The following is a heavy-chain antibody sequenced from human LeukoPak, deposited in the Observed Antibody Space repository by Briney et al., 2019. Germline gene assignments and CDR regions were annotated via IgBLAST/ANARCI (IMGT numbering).Heavy chain of an antibody. V-gene: IGHV1-69*05. D-gene: IGHD6-13*01. CDR1: GGTFSSYA. CDR2: IIPIFGTA. Sequence: GASVKVSCKASGGTFSSYAISWVRQAPGQGLEWMGGIIPIFGTANYAQKFQGRVTMTTDTSTSTAYMELRSLRSDDTAVYYCARSRQQLPRFDIWGQGTMVTVSS. CDR3: ARSRQQLPRFDI. J-gene: IGHJ3*02.